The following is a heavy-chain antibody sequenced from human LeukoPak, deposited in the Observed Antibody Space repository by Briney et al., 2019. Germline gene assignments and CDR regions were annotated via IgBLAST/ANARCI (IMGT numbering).Heavy chain of an antibody. J-gene: IGHJ4*02. V-gene: IGHV3-7*01. CDR2: IKEDGSQK. CDR1: GFTFGSYW. Sequence: GGSLRLSCAASGFTFGSYWMTWVRQAPGKGLEWVANIKEDGSQKYYVDSVKGRFTISRDNSKNTLYLQMNSLRAEGTAVYYCARDSSGWNFDYWGQGTLVTVSS. D-gene: IGHD6-19*01. CDR3: ARDSSGWNFDY.